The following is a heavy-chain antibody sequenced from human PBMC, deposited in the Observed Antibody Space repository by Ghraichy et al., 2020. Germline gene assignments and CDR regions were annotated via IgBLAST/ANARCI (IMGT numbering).Heavy chain of an antibody. D-gene: IGHD2-15*01. CDR1: GGSFSGYY. CDR2: INHSGST. CDR3: AREWDIVVVVAASRAFDI. Sequence: SETLSLTCAVYGGSFSGYYWSWIRQPPGKGLEWIGEINHSGSTNYNPSLKSRVTISVDTSKNQFSLKLSSVTAADTAVYYCAREWDIVVVVAASRAFDIWGQGTMVTVSS. J-gene: IGHJ3*02. V-gene: IGHV4-34*01.